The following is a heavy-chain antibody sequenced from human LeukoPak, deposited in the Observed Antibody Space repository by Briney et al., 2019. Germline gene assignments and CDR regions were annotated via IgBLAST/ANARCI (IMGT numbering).Heavy chain of an antibody. J-gene: IGHJ4*02. CDR3: ARGREIWSQGDY. Sequence: GGSLRLSCAASGFTFSSYSMNWVRQAPGKGLEWVSSISSSSSYIYYADSVKGRFTISRDNAKNSLYLQMNSLRAEDTAAYYCARGREIWSQGDYWGQGTLVTVSS. V-gene: IGHV3-21*01. CDR1: GFTFSSYS. D-gene: IGHD3-10*01. CDR2: ISSSSSYI.